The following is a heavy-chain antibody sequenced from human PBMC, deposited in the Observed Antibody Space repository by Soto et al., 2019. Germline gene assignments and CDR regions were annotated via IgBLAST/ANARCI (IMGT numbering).Heavy chain of an antibody. CDR3: ARDRGYNWNYGWFDP. Sequence: QVQLVQSGAEVKKPGASVKVSCKASGYTFTSYGISWVRQAPGQELEWMGRISAYNGNTNYAQKLQGRVTMTTDTSTSTAYMELRSLRSDDTAVYYCARDRGYNWNYGWFDPWGQGTLVTVSS. CDR1: GYTFTSYG. J-gene: IGHJ5*02. CDR2: ISAYNGNT. V-gene: IGHV1-18*01. D-gene: IGHD1-7*01.